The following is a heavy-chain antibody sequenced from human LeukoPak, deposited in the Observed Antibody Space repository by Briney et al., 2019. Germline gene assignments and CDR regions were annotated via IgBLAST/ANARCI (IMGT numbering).Heavy chain of an antibody. Sequence: SQTLSLTCTVSGGSISSGGYFWSWLRQHPGKGLEWSGYIYYSGSTNYNPSLKSRVTISVDTSKNQFSLKLSSVTAADTAVYYCARGTYSSSWYRLFDYWGQGTLVTVSS. CDR3: ARGTYSSSWYRLFDY. J-gene: IGHJ4*02. CDR2: IYYSGST. V-gene: IGHV4-61*08. D-gene: IGHD6-13*01. CDR1: GGSISSGGYF.